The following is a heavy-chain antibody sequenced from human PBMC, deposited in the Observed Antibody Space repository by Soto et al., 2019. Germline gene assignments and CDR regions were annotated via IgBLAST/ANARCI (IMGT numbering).Heavy chain of an antibody. Sequence: QVHLVESGGGVVQPGRSLRLSCAASGFTFTGYAMHWVRQAPGEGLEWVALISFDGVNQYYADSVEGRFTISRDNSKNTLYLQMSGLRNEDTAVYYCARGGSGDFRACDFWGQGTLVTVSS. CDR1: GFTFTGYA. CDR2: ISFDGVNQ. D-gene: IGHD4-17*01. J-gene: IGHJ4*02. CDR3: ARGGSGDFRACDF. V-gene: IGHV3-30-3*01.